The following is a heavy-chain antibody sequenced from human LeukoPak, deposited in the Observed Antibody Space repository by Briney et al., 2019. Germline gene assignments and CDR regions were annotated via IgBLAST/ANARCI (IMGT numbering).Heavy chain of an antibody. J-gene: IGHJ4*02. Sequence: SETLSLTCTVSGGSISSSSYYWGWIRQPPGKGLEWIGSIYYSGTTHYNPSLKRRVTISVDTSKNQFSLKLSSVTAADTAVYYCASLGGYCGCDCYSSPFYYWGQGTLVTVSS. V-gene: IGHV4-39*01. D-gene: IGHD2-21*01. CDR2: IYYSGTT. CDR3: ASLGGYCGCDCYSSPFYY. CDR1: GGSISSSSYY.